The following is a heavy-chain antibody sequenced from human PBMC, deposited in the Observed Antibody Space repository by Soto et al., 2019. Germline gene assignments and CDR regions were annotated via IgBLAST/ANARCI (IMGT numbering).Heavy chain of an antibody. J-gene: IGHJ6*02. V-gene: IGHV4-4*07. CDR2: IYTSGST. CDR3: ARVLPSNTTRTTIFGVVTEYYYYCMDV. Sequence: PSETLSLTCTVSGGSISSYYWSWIRQPAGKGLEWIGRIYTSGSTNYNPSLKRRVTMSVDTSKNQFSLKLSSVTAADTAVYYCARVLPSNTTRTTIFGVVTEYYYYCMDVWCQGTTVTVSS. D-gene: IGHD3-3*01. CDR1: GGSISSYY.